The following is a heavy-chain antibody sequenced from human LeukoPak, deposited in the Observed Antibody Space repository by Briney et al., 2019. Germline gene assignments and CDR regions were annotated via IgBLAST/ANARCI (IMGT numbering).Heavy chain of an antibody. CDR3: ARGRYYSSTSCYKGNFDY. CDR1: GYTFTGYY. J-gene: IGHJ4*02. Sequence: GASVKVSCKASGYTFTGYYMHWVRQAPGQGLEWMGWINPNSGGTNYAQKFQGRVTMTRDTSISTAYMKLSRLRSDDTAVYYCARGRYYSSTSCYKGNFDYWGQGTLVTVSS. V-gene: IGHV1-2*02. CDR2: INPNSGGT. D-gene: IGHD2-2*02.